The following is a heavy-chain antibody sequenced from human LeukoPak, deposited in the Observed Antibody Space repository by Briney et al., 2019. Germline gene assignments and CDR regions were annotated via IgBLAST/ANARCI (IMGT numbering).Heavy chain of an antibody. V-gene: IGHV4-59*12. J-gene: IGHJ6*03. CDR3: GRTGYYYYMDV. Sequence: PSETLSLTCTVSGGSISSYYWSWIRQPPGKGLEWIGYIYYSGNTNYNPSLKSRVTMSVDTSKNQFSLRLRSVTAADTALYYCGRTGYYYYMDVWGKGTTVTVSS. D-gene: IGHD1-1*01. CDR1: GGSISSYY. CDR2: IYYSGNT.